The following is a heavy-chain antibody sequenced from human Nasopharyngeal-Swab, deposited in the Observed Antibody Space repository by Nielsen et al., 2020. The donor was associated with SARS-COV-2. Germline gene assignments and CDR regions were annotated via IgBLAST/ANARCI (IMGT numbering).Heavy chain of an antibody. Sequence: GGSLRLSCAASGFTFSSYEMNWVRQAPGKGLEWVSYISSSGSTIYYADSVKGRFTVSRDNAKNTLYLQMNNLRAEDAAIYYCVKGSDYWGQGTLVTVSS. V-gene: IGHV3-48*03. CDR3: VKGSDY. J-gene: IGHJ4*02. CDR1: GFTFSSYE. CDR2: ISSSGSTI.